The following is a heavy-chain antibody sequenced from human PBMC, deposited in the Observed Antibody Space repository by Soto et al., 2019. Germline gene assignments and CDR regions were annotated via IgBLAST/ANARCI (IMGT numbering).Heavy chain of an antibody. Sequence: SETLSLTCAVYGGSFSGYYWSWIRQPPGKGLEWIGEINHSGSTNYNPSLKSRVTISVDTSKNQFSLKPSSVTAADTAVYYCARGRLLWFGDGGNFDYWGQGTLVTVSS. J-gene: IGHJ4*02. V-gene: IGHV4-34*01. CDR1: GGSFSGYY. CDR2: INHSGST. CDR3: ARGRLLWFGDGGNFDY. D-gene: IGHD3-10*01.